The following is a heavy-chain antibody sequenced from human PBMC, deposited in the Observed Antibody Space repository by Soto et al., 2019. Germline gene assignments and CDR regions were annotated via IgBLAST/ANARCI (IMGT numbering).Heavy chain of an antibody. J-gene: IGHJ4*02. CDR1: GGSVRSGSYY. Sequence: ETLCSTCRVSGGSVRSGSYYWTWIRQPPGKGLEWIGYIYQSGTTNYNASLKSRVTISIDTSKNQFFLKLNSVTAADTDVYYCARDSSGRHDYWGQGTLVTVYS. CDR2: IYQSGTT. D-gene: IGHD3-22*01. CDR3: ARDSSGRHDY. V-gene: IGHV4-61*01.